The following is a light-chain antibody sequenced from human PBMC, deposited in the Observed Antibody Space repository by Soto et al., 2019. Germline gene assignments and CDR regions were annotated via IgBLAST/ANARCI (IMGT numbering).Light chain of an antibody. Sequence: DIQMTQSPSSVSASVGDRVTITCRASQGVNTWLAWYQQKPGKAPKLLIYAASTLQRGVPPRFSGSGSGTDFTLTINRLQLEDFATYYCQQADSPPYTFGQGTKLEIK. CDR1: QGVNTW. V-gene: IGKV1-12*01. CDR2: AAS. J-gene: IGKJ2*01. CDR3: QQADSPPYT.